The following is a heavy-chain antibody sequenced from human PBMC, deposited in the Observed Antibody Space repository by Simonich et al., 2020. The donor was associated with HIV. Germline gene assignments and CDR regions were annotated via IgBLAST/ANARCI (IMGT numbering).Heavy chain of an antibody. Sequence: EVQLVESGGGLVQPGRSLRLSCAAPGFTFDDYAMHWVRKAPGKGLERVSGINWKNSSIGQADSLKGRFTSSRDNAKNSLYLQMNSLRAEDTAWYYCAKDKGAYYGSGSPVYWGQGTLVTVSS. V-gene: IGHV3-9*01. J-gene: IGHJ4*02. D-gene: IGHD3-10*01. CDR2: INWKNSSI. CDR1: GFTFDDYA. CDR3: AKDKGAYYGSGSPVY.